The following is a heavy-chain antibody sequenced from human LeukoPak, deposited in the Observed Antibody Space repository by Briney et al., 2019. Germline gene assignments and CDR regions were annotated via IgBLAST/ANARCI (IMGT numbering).Heavy chain of an antibody. CDR3: ARDQPQYCSGGSCPRATFDY. Sequence: PGGTLRLSCAASGFTFSSYGMHWVRQAPGKGLEWVAFIRYDGSNKYYADSVKGRFTISRDNAKNSLYLQMNSLRAEDTAVYYCARDQPQYCSGGSCPRATFDYWGQGTLVTVSS. CDR2: IRYDGSNK. D-gene: IGHD2-15*01. J-gene: IGHJ4*02. CDR1: GFTFSSYG. V-gene: IGHV3-30*02.